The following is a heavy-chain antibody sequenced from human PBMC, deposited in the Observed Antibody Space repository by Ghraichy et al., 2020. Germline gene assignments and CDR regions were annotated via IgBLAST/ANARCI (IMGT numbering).Heavy chain of an antibody. CDR2: IIPIFGTA. V-gene: IGHV1-69*13. D-gene: IGHD1-26*01. CDR1: GGTFSSYA. Sequence: SVKVSCKASGGTFSSYAISWVRQAPGQGLEWMGGIIPIFGTANYAQKFQGRVTITADESTSTAYMELSSLRSEDTAVYYCAREATSLYGMDVWGQGTTVTVSS. J-gene: IGHJ6*02. CDR3: AREATSLYGMDV.